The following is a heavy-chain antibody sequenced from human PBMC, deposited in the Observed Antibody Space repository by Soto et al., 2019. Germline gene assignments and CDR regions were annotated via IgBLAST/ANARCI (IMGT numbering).Heavy chain of an antibody. J-gene: IGHJ4*02. CDR1: GGSISSYY. CDR3: ARIEVLLWFGELLYYFDY. D-gene: IGHD3-10*01. CDR2: IYYSGST. V-gene: IGHV4-59*01. Sequence: SETLSLTCTVSGGSISSYYWSWIRQPPGKGLEWIGYIYYSGSTNYNPSLKSRVTISVDTSKNQFSLKLSSVTAADTAVYYCARIEVLLWFGELLYYFDYWGQGTLVTVS.